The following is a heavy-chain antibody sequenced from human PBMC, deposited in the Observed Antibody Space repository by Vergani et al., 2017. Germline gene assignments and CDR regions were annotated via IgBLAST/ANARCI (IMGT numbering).Heavy chain of an antibody. CDR1: GFTFSSYG. J-gene: IGHJ4*02. Sequence: QVQLVESGGGVVQPGRSLRLSCAASGFTFSSYGMHWVRQAPGKGLEWVAVIPYDGSNKYYADSVKGRFTISRDNSKNTLYLQMNSLRAEDTAVYYCAKEKVVVTAIFDYWGQGTLVTVSS. CDR3: AKEKVVVTAIFDY. V-gene: IGHV3-30*18. CDR2: IPYDGSNK. D-gene: IGHD2-21*02.